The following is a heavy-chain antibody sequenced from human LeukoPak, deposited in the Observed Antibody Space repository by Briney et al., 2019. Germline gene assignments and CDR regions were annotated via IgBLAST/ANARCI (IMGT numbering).Heavy chain of an antibody. CDR2: MNPNSGNT. J-gene: IGHJ4*02. CDR3: ARGRPYYYDSPG. Sequence: VASVKVSCKASGYTFTSYGINWVRQATGQGLEWMGWMNPNSGNTGYAQKFQGRVTMTRNTSISTAYMELSSLRSEDTAVYYCARGRPYYYDSPGWGQGTLVTVSS. CDR1: GYTFTSYG. D-gene: IGHD3-22*01. V-gene: IGHV1-8*02.